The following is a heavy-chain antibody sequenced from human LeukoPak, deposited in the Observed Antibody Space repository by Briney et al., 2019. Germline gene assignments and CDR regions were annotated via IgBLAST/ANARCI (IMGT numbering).Heavy chain of an antibody. J-gene: IGHJ4*02. CDR3: AKRRTTVITMDYFDY. V-gene: IGHV3-23*01. CDR2: ISGGAGTP. CDR1: GFTFSSYA. D-gene: IGHD4-17*01. Sequence: GGSLRLSCAASGFTFSSYAMSWVRQAPGKGLEWVSGISGGAGTPYYADSVKGRFTISRDNSKSTLYLQMTSLRAEGTAVYYCAKRRTTVITMDYFDYWGQGTLVTVSS.